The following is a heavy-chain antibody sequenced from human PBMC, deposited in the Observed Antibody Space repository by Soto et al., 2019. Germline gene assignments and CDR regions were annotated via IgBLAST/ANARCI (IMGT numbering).Heavy chain of an antibody. V-gene: IGHV4-31*03. D-gene: IGHD6-6*01. J-gene: IGHJ6*02. CDR3: ARGSSIAGLYYGMDV. CDR2: NYYSGIT. CDR1: GGSISSGGYY. Sequence: QVQLQKSGPGLVKPSQTLSLTCTVSGGSISSGGYYWTWIRQHPGKGLEWIGYNYYSGITYYNPSLKSRVTISLDTSKKQFSLKLSSVTAADTAVYYCARGSSIAGLYYGMDVWGQGTTVTVSS.